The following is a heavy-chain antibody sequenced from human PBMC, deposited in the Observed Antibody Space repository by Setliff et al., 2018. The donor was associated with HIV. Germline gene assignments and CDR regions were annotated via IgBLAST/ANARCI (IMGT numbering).Heavy chain of an antibody. CDR1: GGSFSGYS. D-gene: IGHD6-13*01. CDR2: INHSGSA. J-gene: IGHJ5*02. CDR3: ARGCGISTTGGWFDP. V-gene: IGHV4-34*01. Sequence: KPSETLSLTCAVYGGSFSGYSWIWIRQPPGKGLEWIGEINHSGSANYNPSLKSRVTVSLDTSRNQFSLKLTSMTAADTSVYYCARGCGISTTGGWFDPWGQGTLVTVSS.